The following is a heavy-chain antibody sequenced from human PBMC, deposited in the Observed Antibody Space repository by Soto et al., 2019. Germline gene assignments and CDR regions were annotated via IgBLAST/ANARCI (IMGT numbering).Heavy chain of an antibody. D-gene: IGHD3-10*01. J-gene: IGHJ4*02. Sequence: PSETLSLTCAVYGGSFSGYYWSWIRQPPGKGLEWIGEINHSGSTNYNPSLKSRVTISVDTSKNQFSLKLSSVTAADTAVYYCARGGWNYYGSGSYYNGYFDYWGQGTLVTVPQ. CDR2: INHSGST. CDR3: ARGGWNYYGSGSYYNGYFDY. V-gene: IGHV4-34*01. CDR1: GGSFSGYY.